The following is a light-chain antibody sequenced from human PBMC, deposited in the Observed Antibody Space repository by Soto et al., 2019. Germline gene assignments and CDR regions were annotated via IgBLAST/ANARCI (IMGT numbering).Light chain of an antibody. J-gene: IGKJ1*01. V-gene: IGKV3-20*01. CDR3: QDYGTSAPWT. Sequence: VLTQSPGTLSLSPGERTTLSCRASQNIRGNELAWYQQKPGQPPRLLIYRGSGRAPGIPDRFSGRGSGTEFTLTISRLEPEDFAVYYCQDYGTSAPWTFGQGTRVEIK. CDR2: RGS. CDR1: QNIRGNE.